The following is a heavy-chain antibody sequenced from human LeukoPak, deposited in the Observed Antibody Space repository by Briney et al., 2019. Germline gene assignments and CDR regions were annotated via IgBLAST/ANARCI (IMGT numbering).Heavy chain of an antibody. CDR2: ISSSSSYI. J-gene: IGHJ4*02. D-gene: IGHD5-12*01. Sequence: PGGSLGLSCAASGFTFSSYSMNWVRQAPGKGLEWVSSISSSSSYIYYADSVKGRFTISRDNSKNTLYLQMNSLRAEDTAVYYCARRGYSGYDYDYWGQGTLVTVSS. CDR1: GFTFSSYS. CDR3: ARRGYSGYDYDY. V-gene: IGHV3-21*04.